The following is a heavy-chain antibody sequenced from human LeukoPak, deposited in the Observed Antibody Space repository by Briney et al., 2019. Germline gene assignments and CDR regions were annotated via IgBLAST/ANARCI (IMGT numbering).Heavy chain of an antibody. J-gene: IGHJ5*02. Sequence: PSETLSLTCTVSGGSISSGRYYWNWIRQPAGKGLEWIGRIYTSGSTDYNPSLKSRVTISLDTSKKQSSLKLNSVTAADTAVYYCAKDGAPYSTGWYSWGQGTLVTVSS. V-gene: IGHV4-61*02. D-gene: IGHD6-19*01. CDR3: AKDGAPYSTGWYS. CDR1: GGSISSGRYY. CDR2: IYTSGST.